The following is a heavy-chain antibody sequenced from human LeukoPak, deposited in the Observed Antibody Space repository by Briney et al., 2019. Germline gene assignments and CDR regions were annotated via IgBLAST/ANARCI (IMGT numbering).Heavy chain of an antibody. CDR2: IIPIFGAA. CDR1: GDTFSTHT. D-gene: IGHD4-23*01. Sequence: ASVKVSCKVSGDTFSTHTISWLRQAPGQGLEWMGGIIPIFGAANYAQKFQGRVTITADESTSTAYMELSSLRSEDTGLYYCARDGSNSKPFDSWGQGTLVTVSS. V-gene: IGHV1-69*13. J-gene: IGHJ4*02. CDR3: ARDGSNSKPFDS.